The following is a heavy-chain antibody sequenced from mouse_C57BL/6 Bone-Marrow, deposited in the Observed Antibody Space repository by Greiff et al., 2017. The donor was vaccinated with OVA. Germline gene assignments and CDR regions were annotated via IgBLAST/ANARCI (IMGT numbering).Heavy chain of an antibody. D-gene: IGHD3-2*02. CDR1: GYTFTSYW. Sequence: VQVVESGAELAKPGASVKLSCKASGYTFTSYWMHWVKQRPGQGLEWIGYINPSSGYTKYNQKFKDKATLTADKSSSTAYMQLSSLTYEDSADYYSERQVDSSGHYFDYWGQGTTLTVSS. V-gene: IGHV1-7*01. CDR2: INPSSGYT. CDR3: ERQVDSSGHYFDY. J-gene: IGHJ2*01.